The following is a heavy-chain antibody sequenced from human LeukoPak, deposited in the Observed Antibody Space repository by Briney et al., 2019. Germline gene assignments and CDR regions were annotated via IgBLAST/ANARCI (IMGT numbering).Heavy chain of an antibody. CDR3: ARDATGEMTTVEDAFDI. CDR2: IIPIFGTA. J-gene: IGHJ3*02. V-gene: IGHV1-69*06. CDR1: GGTFSSYA. D-gene: IGHD4-23*01. Sequence: GASVKVSCKASGGTFSSYAISWVRQAPGQGLEWMGGIIPIFGTANYAQKFQGRVTITADKSTSTAYMELSSLRSEDTAVYYCARDATGEMTTVEDAFDIWGQGTMVTVSS.